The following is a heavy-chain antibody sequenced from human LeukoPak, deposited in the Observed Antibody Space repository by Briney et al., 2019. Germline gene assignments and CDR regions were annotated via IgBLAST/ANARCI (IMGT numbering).Heavy chain of an antibody. J-gene: IGHJ4*02. CDR1: GFTFSDYY. CDR3: ARRAMGATSFDY. Sequence: HGESLKISCVASGFTFSDYYMTWVRQAPGKGLEWVSYISSSSNTAYYADSVKGRLTVSRDNAKNSLYLQMNNLRAEDTAVYYCARRAMGATSFDYWGQGTLVTVSS. V-gene: IGHV3-11*04. D-gene: IGHD1-26*01. CDR2: ISSSSNTA.